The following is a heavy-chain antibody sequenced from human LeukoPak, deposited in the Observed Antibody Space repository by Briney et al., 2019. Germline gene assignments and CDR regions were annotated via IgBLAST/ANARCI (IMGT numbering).Heavy chain of an antibody. J-gene: IGHJ4*02. D-gene: IGHD6-19*01. CDR2: INSDGSST. CDR1: GFTFSSYW. V-gene: IGHV3-74*01. Sequence: GGSLRLSCAASGFTFSSYWMHWVRQAPGKGLVWVSRINSDGSSTSYADSVKGRFTISRDNAKNTLYLQMNSLGAEDTAVYYCARGLGSSGWYYYFDYWGQGTLVTVSS. CDR3: ARGLGSSGWYYYFDY.